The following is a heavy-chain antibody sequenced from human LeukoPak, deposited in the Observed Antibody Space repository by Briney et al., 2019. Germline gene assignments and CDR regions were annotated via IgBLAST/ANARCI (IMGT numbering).Heavy chain of an antibody. J-gene: IGHJ5*02. CDR3: ARIRYSGSKLDWFDP. CDR1: GYTFTSYG. CDR2: ISAYSGST. D-gene: IGHD1-26*01. Sequence: GASVKVSCKASGYTFTSYGISWVRQAPGQGLEWMGWISAYSGSTNYAQKLQGRVTMATDTSTSTAYMELRSLRFDDTAVYYCARIRYSGSKLDWFDPWGQGTLVTVSS. V-gene: IGHV1-18*01.